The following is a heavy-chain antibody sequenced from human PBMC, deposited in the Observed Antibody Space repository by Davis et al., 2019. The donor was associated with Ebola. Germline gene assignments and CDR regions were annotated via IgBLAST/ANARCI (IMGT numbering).Heavy chain of an antibody. V-gene: IGHV4-61*08. J-gene: IGHJ4*02. Sequence: PGGSLRLSCTVSGGSISSGGYYWSWIRQHPGKGLEWIGYIYYSGSTNYNPSLKSRVTISVDTSKNQFSLKLSSVTAADTAVYYCATGPGVELDYGDYRAMYYFDYWGQGTLVTVSS. D-gene: IGHD4-17*01. CDR1: GGSISSGGYY. CDR2: IYYSGST. CDR3: ATGPGVELDYGDYRAMYYFDY.